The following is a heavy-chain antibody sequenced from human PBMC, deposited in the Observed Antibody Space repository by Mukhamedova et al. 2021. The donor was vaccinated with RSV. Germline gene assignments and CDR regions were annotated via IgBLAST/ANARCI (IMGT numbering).Heavy chain of an antibody. Sequence: MGCMNPNSGNTGYAQKFQGRVTMTRNTSISTAYMELSSLRSEDTAVYYCARDGGYDWYNWFDPWGQGTLVTVSS. V-gene: IGHV1-8*01. D-gene: IGHD5-12*01. CDR3: ARDGGYDWYNWFDP. J-gene: IGHJ5*02. CDR2: MNPNSGNT.